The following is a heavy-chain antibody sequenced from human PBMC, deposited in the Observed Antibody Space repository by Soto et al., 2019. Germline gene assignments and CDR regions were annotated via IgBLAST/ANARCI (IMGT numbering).Heavy chain of an antibody. CDR2: IYWDDDK. J-gene: IGHJ6*02. V-gene: IGHV2-5*02. CDR1: GFSLSTSGVG. CDR3: AHRRGFYGLYGMDV. Sequence: QITLKESGPPLVKPTQTLTLTCTFSGFSLSTSGVGVGWIRQPPGKALEWLALIYWDDDKRYSPSLKSRLTITKDTSKNQVVLTMTTMDPVDTATYYCAHRRGFYGLYGMDVWGQGTTVTVSS. D-gene: IGHD1-26*01.